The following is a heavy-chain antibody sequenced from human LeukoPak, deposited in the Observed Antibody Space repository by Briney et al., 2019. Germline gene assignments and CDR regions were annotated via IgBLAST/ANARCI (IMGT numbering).Heavy chain of an antibody. CDR2: ISAYNGNT. V-gene: IGHV1-18*01. CDR3: ASSNYYDSSGYYPPFDY. Sequence: GASVKVSCKASGYTFTSYGISWVRQAPGQGLEWMGWISAYNGNTNYAQKLQGRVTMTTVTSTSTAYMELRSLRSDDTAVYYCASSNYYDSSGYYPPFDYWGQGTLVTVSS. D-gene: IGHD3-22*01. J-gene: IGHJ4*02. CDR1: GYTFTSYG.